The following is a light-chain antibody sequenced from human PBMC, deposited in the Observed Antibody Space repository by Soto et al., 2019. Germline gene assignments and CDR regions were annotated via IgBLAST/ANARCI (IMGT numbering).Light chain of an antibody. CDR1: QSISSW. Sequence: DIQMTQSPSTLSASVGDRLTITCRASQSISSWLAWYQQKPGKAPKLLIYDASSLESGVPSRFSGSGSGTEFTLTISSLQPDDFATYYCQQYNSSPGTFGQGTKVDIK. V-gene: IGKV1-5*01. J-gene: IGKJ1*01. CDR2: DAS. CDR3: QQYNSSPGT.